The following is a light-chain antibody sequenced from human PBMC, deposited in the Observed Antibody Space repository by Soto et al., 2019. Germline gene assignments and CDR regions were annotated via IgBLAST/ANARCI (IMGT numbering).Light chain of an antibody. CDR1: QSVLYSSNNKNY. CDR2: WAS. Sequence: DIVMTQSPDSLAVSLGERATIYCKSSQSVLYSSNNKNYLAWYQQKPGQPPKLLIFWASTRESGVPDRFSGSGSETDFTLTISSLQAEDVAVYYCQQYYNTPYTFGQGTKLEIK. CDR3: QQYYNTPYT. J-gene: IGKJ2*01. V-gene: IGKV4-1*01.